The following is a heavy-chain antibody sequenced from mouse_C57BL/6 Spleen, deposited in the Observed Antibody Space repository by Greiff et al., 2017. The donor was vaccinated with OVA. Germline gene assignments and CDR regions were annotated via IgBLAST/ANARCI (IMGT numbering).Heavy chain of an antibody. J-gene: IGHJ3*01. CDR1: GYTFTSYW. CDR3: ARENYYGSSSFAY. D-gene: IGHD1-1*01. V-gene: IGHV1-64*01. Sequence: QVQLQQPGAELVKPGASVKLSCKASGYTFTSYWMHWVKQRPGQGLEWIGMIHPNSGSTNYNEKFKSKATLTVDKSSSTAYMQLSSLTSEDSAVYYCARENYYGSSSFAYWSQGTLVTVSA. CDR2: IHPNSGST.